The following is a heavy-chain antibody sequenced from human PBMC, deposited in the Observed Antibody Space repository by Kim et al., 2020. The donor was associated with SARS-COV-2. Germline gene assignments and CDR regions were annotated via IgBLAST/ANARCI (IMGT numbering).Heavy chain of an antibody. CDR3: ARGVFGVGPGDY. V-gene: IGHV4-34*01. CDR2: INHSGST. Sequence: SETLSLTCAVYGGSFSGYYWSWIRQPPGKGLEWIGEINHSGSTNYNPSLRSRVTISVDTSKNQFSLKLSSVSAADTAVYYCARGVFGVGPGDYWGQGTLVTVSS. CDR1: GGSFSGYY. D-gene: IGHD3-3*01. J-gene: IGHJ4*02.